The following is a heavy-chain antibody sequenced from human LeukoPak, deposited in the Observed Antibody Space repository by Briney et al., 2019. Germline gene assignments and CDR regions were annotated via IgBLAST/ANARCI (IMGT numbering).Heavy chain of an antibody. V-gene: IGHV3-74*01. J-gene: IGHJ4*02. D-gene: IGHD5-24*01. CDR1: GFSFSSYW. CDR3: ARTGYYNGHDF. Sequence: GGSLRLSCAASGFSFSSYWMHWVRQAPGKGLVWVSRIKSDGKTNYADSVKGRFTISRDNAKNTLYLQMNSLRAEDTAVYYCARTGYYNGHDFWGQGTLVTVSP. CDR2: IKSDGKT.